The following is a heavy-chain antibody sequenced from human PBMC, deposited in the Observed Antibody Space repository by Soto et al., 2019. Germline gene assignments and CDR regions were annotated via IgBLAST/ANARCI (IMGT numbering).Heavy chain of an antibody. V-gene: IGHV4-39*07. D-gene: IGHD3-10*01. J-gene: IGHJ6*02. Sequence: PSETLSLTCTVSGASITSGGYYWGWIRQPPGKGLQWIGSSSYTGNTYFNPSLRSRITISFDKSKNQFSLKLSSVTPADTAVYYCARLKSYYSGSGSFGHPVEYYGIDVWGQGTTVTVSS. CDR1: GASITSGGYY. CDR2: SSYTGNT. CDR3: ARLKSYYSGSGSFGHPVEYYGIDV.